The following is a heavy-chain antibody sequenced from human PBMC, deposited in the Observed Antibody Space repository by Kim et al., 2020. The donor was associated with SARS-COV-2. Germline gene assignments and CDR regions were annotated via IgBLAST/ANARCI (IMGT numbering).Heavy chain of an antibody. CDR3: AKSSRGSYRTREY. J-gene: IGHJ4*02. Sequence: YAEYVKGRITNSRDNAKNSLYLLMNSLRAEDTALYYCAKSSRGSYRTREYWGQGSQVTVSS. D-gene: IGHD3-16*02. V-gene: IGHV3-9*01.